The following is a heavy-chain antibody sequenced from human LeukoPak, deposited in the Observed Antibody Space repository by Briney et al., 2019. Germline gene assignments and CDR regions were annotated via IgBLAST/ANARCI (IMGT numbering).Heavy chain of an antibody. D-gene: IGHD3-16*01. Sequence: GGSLRLSCAASGFTFSSHWMAWVRQAPGKGMEWVANIKQDGSDKYYLDSMKGRLTISRDNAKNSLYLQVNSLRVEDTAVYYCASLNYGQVWGSPHYYFDYWGQGILVTVSS. CDR3: ASLNYGQVWGSPHYYFDY. CDR1: GFTFSSHW. J-gene: IGHJ4*02. CDR2: IKQDGSDK. V-gene: IGHV3-7*01.